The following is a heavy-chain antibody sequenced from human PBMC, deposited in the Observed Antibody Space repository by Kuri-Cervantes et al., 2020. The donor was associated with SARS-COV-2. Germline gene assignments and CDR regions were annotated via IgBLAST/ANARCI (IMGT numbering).Heavy chain of an antibody. CDR1: GFTFSDYY. Sequence: GESLKISCAASGFTFSDYYMSWIRQAPGKGLEWVSYISSSGSTIYYADSVKGRFTISRDNAKNSLYLQMNSLRAKDTAVYYCARDLRLGKSLDYWGQGTLVTVSS. J-gene: IGHJ4*02. CDR3: ARDLRLGKSLDY. V-gene: IGHV3-11*04. D-gene: IGHD7-27*01. CDR2: ISSSGSTI.